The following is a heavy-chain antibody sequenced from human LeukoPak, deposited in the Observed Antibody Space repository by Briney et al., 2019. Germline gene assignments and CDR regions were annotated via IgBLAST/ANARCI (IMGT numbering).Heavy chain of an antibody. D-gene: IGHD5-24*01. V-gene: IGHV3-21*01. CDR3: ARWEMATHTSDWYFDL. CDR2: ISSSSSYI. Sequence: GGSLRLSCAASGFTFSSYSMNWVRQAPGKGLEWVSSISSSSSYIYYADSVKGRFTISRDNAKNSLYLQMNSLRAEDTAVYYCARWEMATHTSDWYFDLWGRGTLVTVSS. J-gene: IGHJ2*01. CDR1: GFTFSSYS.